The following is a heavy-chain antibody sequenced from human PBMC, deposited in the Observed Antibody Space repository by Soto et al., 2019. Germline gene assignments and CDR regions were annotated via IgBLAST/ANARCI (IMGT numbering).Heavy chain of an antibody. V-gene: IGHV3-30-3*01. CDR2: ISYDGSNK. CDR1: VFTVSIYA. J-gene: IGHJ5*02. CDR3: ARPPKYYYDSSGYYLNWFDP. Sequence: PWGSRILSCAASVFTVSIYAMHWVRQAPVKGLEWVAVISYDGSNKYYADSVKGRFTISRDNSKNTLYLQMNSLRAEDTAVYYCARPPKYYYDSSGYYLNWFDPWGQGTLVTVSS. D-gene: IGHD3-22*01.